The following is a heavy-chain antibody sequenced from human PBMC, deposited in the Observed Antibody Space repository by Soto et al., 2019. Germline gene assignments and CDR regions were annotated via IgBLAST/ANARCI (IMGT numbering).Heavy chain of an antibody. J-gene: IGHJ3*02. V-gene: IGHV3-33*01. CDR3: ARLNLAATDAFDI. CDR1: GFTFSSYG. D-gene: IGHD5-12*01. Sequence: GGSLRLSCAASGFTFSSYGMHWVRQAPGKGLEWVAVIWYDGSNKYYADSVKGRFTISRDNSKNTLYLQMNSLRAEDTAVYYCARLNLAATDAFDIWGQGTMVTVSS. CDR2: IWYDGSNK.